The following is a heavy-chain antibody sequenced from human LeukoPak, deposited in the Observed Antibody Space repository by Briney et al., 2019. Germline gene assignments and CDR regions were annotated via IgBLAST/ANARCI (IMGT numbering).Heavy chain of an antibody. CDR1: GGSISSYY. CDR3: ARRKSSSWYGRDYYYMDV. J-gene: IGHJ6*03. Sequence: PSETLSLTCTVSGGSISSYYWGWIRQPPGKGLEWIGSIYYSGSTYYNPSLKSRVTISVDTSKNQFSLKLSSVTAADTAVYYCARRKSSSWYGRDYYYMDVWGKGTTVTVSS. CDR2: IYYSGST. V-gene: IGHV4-39*01. D-gene: IGHD6-13*01.